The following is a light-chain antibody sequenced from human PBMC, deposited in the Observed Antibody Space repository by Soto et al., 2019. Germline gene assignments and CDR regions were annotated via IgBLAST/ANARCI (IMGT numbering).Light chain of an antibody. CDR1: NSDIGSYKY. CDR2: EVR. V-gene: IGLV2-14*01. Sequence: QSVLTQPASVSGSPGQSITISCAGSNSDIGSYKYVSWFQQHPGNAPKLIISEVRDRPSGVSTRFSGSKSGNTASLTISGLQPEDEADYYCSSYTTSGTPNVFGTGTKLTVL. J-gene: IGLJ1*01. CDR3: SSYTTSGTPNV.